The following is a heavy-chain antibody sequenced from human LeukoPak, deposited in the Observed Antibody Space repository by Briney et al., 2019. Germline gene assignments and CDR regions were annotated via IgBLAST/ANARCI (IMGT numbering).Heavy chain of an antibody. CDR3: AREERQQLHFDY. CDR2: ISSSSSYI. Sequence: GGSLRLSCAASGFTFSTYGMHWVRQAPGKGLEWVSSISSSSSYIYYADSVKGRFTISRDNAKNSLYLQMNSLRAEDTAVYYCAREERQQLHFDYWGQGTLVTVSS. D-gene: IGHD6-13*01. V-gene: IGHV3-21*01. J-gene: IGHJ4*02. CDR1: GFTFSTYG.